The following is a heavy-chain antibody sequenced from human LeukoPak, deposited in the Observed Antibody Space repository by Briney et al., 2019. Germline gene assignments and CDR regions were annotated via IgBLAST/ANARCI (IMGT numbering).Heavy chain of an antibody. CDR3: ASAVGAGFDAFDI. V-gene: IGHV5-51*01. CDR1: GYSFTSYW. CDR2: IYPGDSET. J-gene: IGHJ3*02. Sequence: GESLQISCKGSGYSFTSYWIGWVRRMRGKGLEWMGIIYPGDSETRYSPSFQGQVTISADKSISTAYLQWSSLKASDTAMYYCASAVGAGFDAFDIWGQGTMVTVSS. D-gene: IGHD5-24*01.